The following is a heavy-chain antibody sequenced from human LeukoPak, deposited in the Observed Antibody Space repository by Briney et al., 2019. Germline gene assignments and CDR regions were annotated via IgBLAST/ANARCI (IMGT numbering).Heavy chain of an antibody. Sequence: SVKVSCKASGGTFSSYSISWVRQAPGQGLEWMGVIIPMFGTTTYAQRFQGRVTITADKSTSTAYMELSSLRSEDTAVYYCARHFNTGGVSPYYYYYMDVWGKGTTVTISS. CDR2: IIPMFGTT. V-gene: IGHV1-69*06. CDR1: GGTFSSYS. CDR3: ARHFNTGGVSPYYYYYMDV. J-gene: IGHJ6*03. D-gene: IGHD3-16*01.